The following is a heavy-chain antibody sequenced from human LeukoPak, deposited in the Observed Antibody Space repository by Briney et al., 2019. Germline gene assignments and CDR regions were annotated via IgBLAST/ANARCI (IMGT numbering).Heavy chain of an antibody. CDR2: INPNSGGT. Sequence: ASVKVSCKASGYTFTGYYMHWVRQAPGQGLEWMGRINPNSGGTNYAQKFQGRVTMTRDPSISTAYMELSRLRSDDTAVSYCARDGEDTAMAPDYWGQGTLVTVSS. CDR1: GYTFTGYY. V-gene: IGHV1-2*06. J-gene: IGHJ4*02. D-gene: IGHD5-18*01. CDR3: ARDGEDTAMAPDY.